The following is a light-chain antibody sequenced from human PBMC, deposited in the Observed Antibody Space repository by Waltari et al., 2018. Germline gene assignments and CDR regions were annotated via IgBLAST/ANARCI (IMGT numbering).Light chain of an antibody. J-gene: IGLJ1*01. CDR1: SSNTGSNY. CDR2: RNN. Sequence: QSVLPQPPSASGTPGQRVSISCSGSSSNTGSNYVYWYQQLPGTAPKLLIYRNNQRPSGVPDRFSGSKSGTSASLAISGLRSEDEADYYCAAWDDSLSGPVFGTGTKVTVL. V-gene: IGLV1-47*01. CDR3: AAWDDSLSGPV.